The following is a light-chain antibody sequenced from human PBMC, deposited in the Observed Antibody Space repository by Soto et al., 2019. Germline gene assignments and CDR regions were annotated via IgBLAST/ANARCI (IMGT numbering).Light chain of an antibody. CDR2: VVT. J-gene: IGLJ1*01. Sequence: QSALTQPASVSGSPGQSITISCTGTSSDVGGYDYVSWYQQHPGKAPKLMIYVVTNRPSGVSNRFSGSKSGNTASLTISGLQAEDEADYYCISYASINTYVFGTGTKVTV. V-gene: IGLV2-14*01. CDR3: ISYASINTYV. CDR1: SSDVGGYDY.